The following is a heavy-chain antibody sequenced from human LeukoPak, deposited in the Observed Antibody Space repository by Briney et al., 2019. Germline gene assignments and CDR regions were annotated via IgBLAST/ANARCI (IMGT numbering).Heavy chain of an antibody. CDR2: IYYSGST. J-gene: IGHJ3*02. CDR3: ARVGSSGYYDAFDI. D-gene: IGHD3-22*01. Sequence: SETLSLTCAVYGGSFSGYYWSWIRQPPGKGLEWIGYIYYSGSTNYNPSLKSRVTISVDTSKNQFSLRLSSVTAADTAVYYCARVGSSGYYDAFDIWGQGTMVTVSS. CDR1: GGSFSGYY. V-gene: IGHV4-59*01.